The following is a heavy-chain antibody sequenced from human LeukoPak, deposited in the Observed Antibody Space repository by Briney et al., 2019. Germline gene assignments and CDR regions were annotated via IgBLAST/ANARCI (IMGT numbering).Heavy chain of an antibody. CDR3: ARGGGDYNPFDY. J-gene: IGHJ4*02. Sequence: GGSQRLSCAVSGFTVSSNYMSWVRQAPGKGLEWVSVMYSGGSTYYADSVKGRFTISRHNSKNTLYLEINSLRPDDTAVYYCARGGGDYNPFDYWGQGTLVTVSS. D-gene: IGHD4-17*01. CDR2: MYSGGST. V-gene: IGHV3-53*04. CDR1: GFTVSSNY.